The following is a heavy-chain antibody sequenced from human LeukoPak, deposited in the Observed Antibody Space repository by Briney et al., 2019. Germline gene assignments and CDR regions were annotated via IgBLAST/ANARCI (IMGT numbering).Heavy chain of an antibody. CDR2: ISNSGSSI. Sequence: GGSLRLSCAASGFTFSDSYMTWIRQAPGKGLEWVSYISNSGSSIYYADSVKGRFTTSRDNAKSSLYLQMNSLRAEDTAVYYCARAGDFQQQLVLYWGQGTLVTVSS. CDR1: GFTFSDSY. J-gene: IGHJ4*02. V-gene: IGHV3-11*04. D-gene: IGHD6-13*01. CDR3: ARAGDFQQQLVLY.